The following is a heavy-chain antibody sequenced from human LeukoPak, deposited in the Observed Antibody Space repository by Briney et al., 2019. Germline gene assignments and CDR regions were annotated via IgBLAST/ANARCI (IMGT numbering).Heavy chain of an antibody. CDR3: ARVDRYSNGWYEY. Sequence: GGSLRLSCAASGFXFSSSWIGWVRQAPGKGQEWVADINQGGSGIYYVDSVKGRFTISRDNAKHSLYLQMNTLKAEDTAVYYCARVDRYSNGWYEYWGQGTLVTVSS. J-gene: IGHJ4*02. CDR1: GFXFSSSW. CDR2: INQGGSGI. D-gene: IGHD6-13*01. V-gene: IGHV3-7*03.